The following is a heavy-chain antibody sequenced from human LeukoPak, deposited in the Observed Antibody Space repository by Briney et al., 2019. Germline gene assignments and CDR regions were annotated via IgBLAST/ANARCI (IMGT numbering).Heavy chain of an antibody. CDR1: GFTFSSYA. CDR3: ARVGSADTAMVTYFDY. CDR2: ISYDGSNK. Sequence: PGGSLRLSCAASGFTFSSYAMHWVRQAPGKGLEWVAVISYDGSNKYYADSVKGRFTISRDNSKNTLYLQMNSLRAEDTAVYYCARVGSADTAMVTYFDYWGQGTLVTVSS. J-gene: IGHJ4*02. V-gene: IGHV3-30-3*01. D-gene: IGHD5-18*01.